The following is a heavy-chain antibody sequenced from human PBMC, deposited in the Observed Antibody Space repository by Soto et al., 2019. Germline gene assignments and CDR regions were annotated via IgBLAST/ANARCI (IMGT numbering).Heavy chain of an antibody. CDR1: GGTFSSYA. D-gene: IGHD4-17*01. CDR3: AGDLSNYGDYHLV. J-gene: IGHJ4*02. V-gene: IGHV1-69*13. Sequence: ASVKVSCKASGGTFSSYAISWVRQAPGQGLEWMGGIIPIFGTANYAQKFQGRVTITADESTSTAYMELSSLRSEDTAVYYCAGDLSNYGDYHLVWGQGTLVTVSS. CDR2: IIPIFGTA.